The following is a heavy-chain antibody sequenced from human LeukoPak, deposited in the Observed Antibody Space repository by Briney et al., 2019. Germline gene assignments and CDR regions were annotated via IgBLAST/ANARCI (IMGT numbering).Heavy chain of an antibody. V-gene: IGHV7-4-1*02. CDR2: INTNTGNP. CDR3: ARDRKGRITMVRGAHNWFDL. Sequence: ASVKVSCKASGYTFTSYAMNWVRQAPGQGLEWMGWINTNTGNPTYAQGFTGRFVFSLDTSVSTAYLQISSLKAEDTAVYYCARDRKGRITMVRGAHNWFDLWGQGTLVTVSS. J-gene: IGHJ5*02. CDR1: GYTFTSYA. D-gene: IGHD3-10*01.